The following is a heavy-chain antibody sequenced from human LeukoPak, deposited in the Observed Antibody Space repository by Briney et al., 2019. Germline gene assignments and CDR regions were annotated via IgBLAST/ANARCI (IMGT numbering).Heavy chain of an antibody. CDR1: GYSISSGYY. Sequence: SETLSLTCTVSGYSISSGYYWGWIRQPPGKGLEWIGSIYHSGSTYYNPSLKSRVTISVDTSKNQFSLKLSSVTAADTAVYYCANPEANDLGCWGRGTLVTVSS. CDR2: IYHSGST. CDR3: ANPEANDLGC. V-gene: IGHV4-38-2*02. J-gene: IGHJ4*02.